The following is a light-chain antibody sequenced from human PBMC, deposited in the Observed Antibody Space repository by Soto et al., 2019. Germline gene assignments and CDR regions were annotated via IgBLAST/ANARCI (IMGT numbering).Light chain of an antibody. V-gene: IGKV3-11*01. CDR3: QQSRDWPLT. CDR1: QSVSNY. J-gene: IGKJ4*01. Sequence: EIVLTQSPATLSLSPGERATVSCRASQSVSNYLAWYQQKPGQAPRLLMYDASNRATGIPARFSGSGSGPDFTLTITSLEPEDFAVYYCQQSRDWPLTFGGGTKVEIK. CDR2: DAS.